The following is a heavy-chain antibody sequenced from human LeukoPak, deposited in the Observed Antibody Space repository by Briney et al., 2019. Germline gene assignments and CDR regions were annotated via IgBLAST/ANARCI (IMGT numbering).Heavy chain of an antibody. D-gene: IGHD3-10*01. Sequence: ASVKVSCEASGYTFSAFHIHWVRLAPGQGPEWMGWVNPNSGDTNYAQRFRGRVTMTRDTSINTAYMELSSLRSDDTAVYYCARSNYYGSQSEFWGQGTLVAVSS. CDR1: GYTFSAFH. J-gene: IGHJ4*02. CDR2: VNPNSGDT. CDR3: ARSNYYGSQSEF. V-gene: IGHV1-2*02.